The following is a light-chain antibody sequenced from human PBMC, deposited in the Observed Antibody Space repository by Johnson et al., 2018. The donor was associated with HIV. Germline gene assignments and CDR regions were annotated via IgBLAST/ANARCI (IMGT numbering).Light chain of an antibody. Sequence: QSVLTQPPSVSAAPGQKVTISCSGSSSNIGKNYVSWYQQLPGTAPKVLIYENNKRPSGIPDRFSGSKSGTSATLGITGLQTGDEADYYCGTWGSSLSAGGVLGTGTQVTVL. CDR1: SSNIGKNY. J-gene: IGLJ1*01. CDR3: GTWGSSLSAGGV. V-gene: IGLV1-51*02. CDR2: ENN.